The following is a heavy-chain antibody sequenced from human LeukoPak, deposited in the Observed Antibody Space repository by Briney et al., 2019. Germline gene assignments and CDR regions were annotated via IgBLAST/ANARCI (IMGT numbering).Heavy chain of an antibody. CDR1: GFTFSTYG. V-gene: IGHV3-33*01. CDR2: IWYDGSNK. D-gene: IGHD4-17*01. CDR3: ARGSRTTWHGMDV. Sequence: GGSLRLSCEASGFTFSTYGMHWVRQTPGKGLEWVAVIWYDGSNKNYADSVKGRFTISRDNSKNTLYLQMNSLRAEDTAVYYCARGSRTTWHGMDVWGQGTTVTVSS. J-gene: IGHJ6*02.